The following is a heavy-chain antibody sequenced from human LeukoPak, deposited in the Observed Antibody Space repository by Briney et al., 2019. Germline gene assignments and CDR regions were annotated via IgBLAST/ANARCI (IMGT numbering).Heavy chain of an antibody. CDR1: GFTFSNYR. J-gene: IGHJ5*02. Sequence: PGGSLRLSCAASGFTFSNYRMSWVRQTPGKGLEWLSYITDTGSTKYYADSVKGRFTISRDNAKNSLYLQINSLRAEDTAVYYCARVRSGSYNWFDPWGQGTLVTVSS. V-gene: IGHV3-48*04. CDR2: ITDTGSTK. D-gene: IGHD1-26*01. CDR3: ARVRSGSYNWFDP.